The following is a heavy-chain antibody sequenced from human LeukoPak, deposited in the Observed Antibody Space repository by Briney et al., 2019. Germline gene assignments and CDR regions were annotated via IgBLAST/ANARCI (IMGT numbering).Heavy chain of an antibody. V-gene: IGHV4-39*07. CDR2: IYYSGST. CDR3: ARASLGYCSSTSCYGPEPPQHFDY. J-gene: IGHJ4*02. Sequence: SETLSLTCTVSGGSISSYYWGWIRQPPGKGLEWIGSIYYSGSTYYNPSLKSRVTISVDTSKNQFSLKLSSVTAADTAVYYCARASLGYCSSTSCYGPEPPQHFDYWGQGTLVTVSS. D-gene: IGHD2-2*01. CDR1: GGSISSYY.